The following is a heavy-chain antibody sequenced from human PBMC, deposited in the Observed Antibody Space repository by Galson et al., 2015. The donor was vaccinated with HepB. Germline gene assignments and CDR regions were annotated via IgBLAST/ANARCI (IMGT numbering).Heavy chain of an antibody. J-gene: IGHJ3*02. D-gene: IGHD2-21*01. Sequence: SLRLSCAASGFTFDDYAMHWVRQAPGKGLEWVSGISWDNNKIAYADSVKGRFTISRDNPRNSLHLQMNSLRAEDTALYYCAKDRAYCGADCSLYDAFDMWGQGTMVTVSS. CDR2: ISWDNNKI. CDR3: AKDRAYCGADCSLYDAFDM. V-gene: IGHV3-9*01. CDR1: GFTFDDYA.